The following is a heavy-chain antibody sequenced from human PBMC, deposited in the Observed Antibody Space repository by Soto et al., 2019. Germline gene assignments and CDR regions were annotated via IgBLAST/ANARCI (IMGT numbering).Heavy chain of an antibody. J-gene: IGHJ6*02. D-gene: IGHD6-19*01. CDR2: IYQSGVT. CDR1: GDSYSISTYS. V-gene: IGHV4-30-2*01. Sequence: SETLSLTCNMSGDSYSISTYSWSWIRQPPGKALQWIGFIYQSGVTSYNPSLASRVSISLDRSNNQCSLKPKSVTAADTAVYFCAGMPYTSGLRFDPWGQGTTVTVSS. CDR3: AGMPYTSGLRFDP.